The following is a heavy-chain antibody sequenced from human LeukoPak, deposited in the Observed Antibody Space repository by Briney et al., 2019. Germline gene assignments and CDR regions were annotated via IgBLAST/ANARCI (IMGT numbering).Heavy chain of an antibody. Sequence: SETLSLTCAVYGGSFSGYYWSWIRQPPGKGLEWIGEINHSGSTNYNPSLKSRVTISVDTSKNQLSLTPSSVTAADTAVYYCARGRYYYDSSGYLLFDYWGQGTLVTVSS. D-gene: IGHD3-22*01. CDR2: INHSGST. J-gene: IGHJ4*02. V-gene: IGHV4-34*01. CDR3: ARGRYYYDSSGYLLFDY. CDR1: GGSFSGYY.